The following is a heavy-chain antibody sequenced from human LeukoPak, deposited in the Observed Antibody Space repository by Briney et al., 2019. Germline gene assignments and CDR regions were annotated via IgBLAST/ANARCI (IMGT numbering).Heavy chain of an antibody. D-gene: IGHD3-16*02. J-gene: IGHJ4*02. CDR2: IKQDGSEK. V-gene: IGHV3-7*01. CDR1: GFTFSDAW. Sequence: PGGSLRLSCAASGFTFSDAWMNWVRQAPGKGLEWVANIKQDGSEKYYVDSVKGRFTISRDNAKNSLYLQMNSLRAEDTAVYYCAIVGYLGELSLFFDYWGQGTLVTVSS. CDR3: AIVGYLGELSLFFDY.